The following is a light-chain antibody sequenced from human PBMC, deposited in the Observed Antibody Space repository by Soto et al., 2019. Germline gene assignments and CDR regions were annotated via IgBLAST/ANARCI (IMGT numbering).Light chain of an antibody. CDR3: QQSRRMPPT. CDR1: QSIGGS. V-gene: IGKV1-39*01. J-gene: IGKJ2*01. CDR2: GAY. Sequence: DIQMTQSPSSLSASVGDRVIINCWANQSIGGSLNWYQQNFGKAPKLLIYGAYILQCGVPSRFSSSGSGTDFTRTISSLKPVDFSIYHWQQSRRMPPTCDQGPDPEI.